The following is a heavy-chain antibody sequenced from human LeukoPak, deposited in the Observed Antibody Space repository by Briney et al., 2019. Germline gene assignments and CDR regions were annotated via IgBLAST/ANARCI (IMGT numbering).Heavy chain of an antibody. D-gene: IGHD2-2*01. CDR1: GFTFSTFW. CDR3: ARMKGCSSTTCYFAIY. J-gene: IGHJ4*02. V-gene: IGHV3-7*05. Sequence: GGSLRLSCAASGFTFSTFWMTWVRQAPGKGLEWVANIKEDGREKYYVDSLKGRFTISRDNAKNSLYLQMNSLRAEDTAVYHCARMKGCSSTTCYFAIYWGQGTLVTVSS. CDR2: IKEDGREK.